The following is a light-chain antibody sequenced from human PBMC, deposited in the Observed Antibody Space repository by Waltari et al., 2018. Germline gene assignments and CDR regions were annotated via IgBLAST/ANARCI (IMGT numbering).Light chain of an antibody. CDR2: GKN. Sequence: SSELTQDPAVSVDLGQTVRITVQGDSLRSYYASWYQQKPGQAPVLVIYGKNNRPSGIPDRFSGSSSGNTASLTITGAQAEDEADYYCNSRDSSGNHLVFGGGTKLTVL. CDR1: SLRSYY. V-gene: IGLV3-19*01. J-gene: IGLJ2*01. CDR3: NSRDSSGNHLV.